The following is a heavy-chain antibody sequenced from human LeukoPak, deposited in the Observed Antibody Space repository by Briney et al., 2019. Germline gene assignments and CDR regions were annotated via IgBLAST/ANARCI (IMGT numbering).Heavy chain of an antibody. CDR2: VHFNGET. CDR3: AKLPTGFPNWFDP. CDR1: GVSVISAHYC. J-gene: IGHJ5*02. D-gene: IGHD1-1*01. V-gene: IGHV4-39*02. Sequence: KPSETLSLTCTVSGVSVISAHYCWGWVRQPPGKGLEWIASVHFNGETYSNPSLSSRVTMSIDTSKNHFSLKLTSLTAADTAVYYCAKLPTGFPNWFDPWGQGTLVTVSS.